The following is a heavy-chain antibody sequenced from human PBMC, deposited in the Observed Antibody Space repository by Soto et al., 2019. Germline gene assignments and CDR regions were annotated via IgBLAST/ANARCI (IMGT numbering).Heavy chain of an antibody. D-gene: IGHD3-16*01. CDR1: GFTFSSYS. Sequence: GGSLRLSCAASGFTFSSYSMNWVRQAPGKGLEWVSYISSSSSTIYYADSVTGRFTISRDNAKNSLYLQMNSLRAEDTAVYYCARLDKWPLGDYWGQGTLVTVSS. CDR2: ISSSSSTI. CDR3: ARLDKWPLGDY. V-gene: IGHV3-48*01. J-gene: IGHJ4*02.